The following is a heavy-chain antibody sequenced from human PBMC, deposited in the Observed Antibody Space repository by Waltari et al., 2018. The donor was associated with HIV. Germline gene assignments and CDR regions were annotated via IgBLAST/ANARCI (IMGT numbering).Heavy chain of an antibody. J-gene: IGHJ5*02. D-gene: IGHD3-10*01. CDR3: ARGPMYNWFDP. CDR1: GFTFDDYA. CDR2: ISWNSVRI. Sequence: VQLVESGGGLVQPGRSLRLSCAASGFTFDDYAMHWVRQVPGKGLEWVSSISWNSVRITYADSVRGRFTVSRDNAKNYLYLQMNSLRPDDTAFYYCARGPMYNWFDPWGQGSLVTVSS. V-gene: IGHV3-9*01.